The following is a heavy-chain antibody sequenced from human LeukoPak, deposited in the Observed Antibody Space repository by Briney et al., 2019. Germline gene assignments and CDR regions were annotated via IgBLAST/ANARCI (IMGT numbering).Heavy chain of an antibody. CDR1: GGSISSGSYY. V-gene: IGHV4-61*02. Sequence: SQTLSLTCTVSGGSISSGSYYWSWIRQPAGKGLEWIGRICTSGSTNYNPSLKSRVTISVDTSKNQFSLKLSSVTAADTAVYYCARTEDSDFDYWGQGTLVTVSS. D-gene: IGHD2-15*01. CDR2: ICTSGST. J-gene: IGHJ4*02. CDR3: ARTEDSDFDY.